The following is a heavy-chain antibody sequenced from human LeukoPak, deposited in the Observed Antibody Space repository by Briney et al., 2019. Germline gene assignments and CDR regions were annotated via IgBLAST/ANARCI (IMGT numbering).Heavy chain of an antibody. V-gene: IGHV3-74*03. CDR1: GLTFSNHW. J-gene: IGHJ4*02. CDR2: IDSDGSST. CDR3: ARDNDFWSGPPPYYFDY. Sequence: GGSLRLSCAASGLTFSNHWMHWVRQAPGKGLVWVSRIDSDGSSTMYADSVKGRFTISRDNTKNTLYLQMNSLRDEDTAVYYCARDNDFWSGPPPYYFDYWGQGTLVTVSS. D-gene: IGHD3-3*01.